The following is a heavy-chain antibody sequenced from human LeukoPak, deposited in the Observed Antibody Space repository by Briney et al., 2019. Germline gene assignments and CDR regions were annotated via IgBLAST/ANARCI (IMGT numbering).Heavy chain of an antibody. CDR1: GFTFSSYE. V-gene: IGHV3-48*03. Sequence: GGSLRLSCAASGFTFSSYEMNWVRQAPGKGLEWVSYISSSGSTIYYADSVKGRFTISRDNAKNSLYLQMNSLRAEDTAVYYCARAETDSGSYYNDYWGQGTLVTVSS. J-gene: IGHJ4*02. CDR3: ARAETDSGSYYNDY. CDR2: ISSSGSTI. D-gene: IGHD3-10*01.